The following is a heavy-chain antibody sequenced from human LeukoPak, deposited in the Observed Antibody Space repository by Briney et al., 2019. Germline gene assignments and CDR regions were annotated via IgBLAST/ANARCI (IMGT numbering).Heavy chain of an antibody. Sequence: ASVKVSCKASGYTFTSYGISWVRQAPGQGLEWMGWISAYNGNTNYAQKLQGRVTMTTDTSTSTAYMELRSLRSDDTAVYYCARDGGDYYGSSGYYYEYFQHWGQGTLVTVSS. D-gene: IGHD3-22*01. CDR2: ISAYNGNT. CDR1: GYTFTSYG. CDR3: ARDGGDYYGSSGYYYEYFQH. V-gene: IGHV1-18*01. J-gene: IGHJ1*01.